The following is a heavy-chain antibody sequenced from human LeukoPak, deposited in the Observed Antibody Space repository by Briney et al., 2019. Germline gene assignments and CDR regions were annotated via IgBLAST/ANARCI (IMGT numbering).Heavy chain of an antibody. CDR3: ARASDPWLQLT. CDR2: IKQDGSEK. CDR1: GFTFSNYW. J-gene: IGHJ5*02. D-gene: IGHD5-24*01. V-gene: IGHV3-7*05. Sequence: GGSLRLSCAASGFTFSNYWMIWVRQAPGKGLEWVGNIKQDGSEKRYADSVRGRFSISRDNAQTSLYLQMNSLGAEDTAVYYCARASDPWLQLTWGQGTLVTVSS.